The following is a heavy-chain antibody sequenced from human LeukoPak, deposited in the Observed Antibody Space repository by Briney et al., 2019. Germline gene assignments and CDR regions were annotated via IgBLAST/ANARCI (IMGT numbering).Heavy chain of an antibody. CDR2: ISGSGGST. CDR3: AKDFVGDSYGFFDY. CDR1: GFTFSSYA. V-gene: IGHV3-23*01. D-gene: IGHD5-18*01. J-gene: IGHJ4*02. Sequence: GGSLRLSCAASGFTFSSYAMSWVRQAPGKGLEWVSAISGSGGSTYYADSVKGRFTISRDNSKNTLYLQMDSLRAEDTAVYYCAKDFVGDSYGFFDYWGQGTLVTVSS.